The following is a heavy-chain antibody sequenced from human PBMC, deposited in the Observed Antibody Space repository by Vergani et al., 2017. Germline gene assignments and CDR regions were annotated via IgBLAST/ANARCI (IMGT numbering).Heavy chain of an antibody. CDR3: AKGSKGSSWCTPNDY. V-gene: IGHV3-23*01. CDR1: GFTFSSYA. J-gene: IGHJ4*02. D-gene: IGHD6-13*01. Sequence: EVQLLESGGGLVQPGGSLRLSCAASGFTFSSYAMSWVRQAPGKGLEWVSAISGSGGSTYYADSVKGRFTISRDNSKNTLYLQMNSLRAEVTAVYYCAKGSKGSSWCTPNDYWGQGTLVTVSS. CDR2: ISGSGGST.